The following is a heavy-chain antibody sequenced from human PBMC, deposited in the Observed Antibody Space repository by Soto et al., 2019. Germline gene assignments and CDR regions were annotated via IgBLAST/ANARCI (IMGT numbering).Heavy chain of an antibody. Sequence: SETLSLTCAVSGGSISSGGYSWSWIRQPPGKGLEWIGYIYHSGSTYYNPSLKSRVTISVDRSKNQFSLKLSSVTAADTAVYYCARGQVAAAVVNWFDPWGQGTLVTVSS. CDR3: ARGQVAAAVVNWFDP. D-gene: IGHD6-13*01. V-gene: IGHV4-30-2*01. J-gene: IGHJ5*02. CDR1: GGSISSGGYS. CDR2: IYHSGST.